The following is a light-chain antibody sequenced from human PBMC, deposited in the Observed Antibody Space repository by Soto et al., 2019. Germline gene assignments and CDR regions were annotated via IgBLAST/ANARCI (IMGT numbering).Light chain of an antibody. CDR1: SSDVGGYKY. CDR2: EVS. V-gene: IGLV2-14*01. CDR3: SSYTSSSTLRV. Sequence: QSALTQPASVSGSPGQSSTISCTGSSSDVGGYKYVSWYQQHPGKAPKLIIYEVSNRPSGVSNRFSGSKSGNTASLTISGLQDEDEGDYYCSSYTSSSTLRVFGTGTKVTVL. J-gene: IGLJ1*01.